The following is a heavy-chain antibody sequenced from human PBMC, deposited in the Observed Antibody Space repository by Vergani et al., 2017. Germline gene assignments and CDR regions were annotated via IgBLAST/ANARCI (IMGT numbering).Heavy chain of an antibody. D-gene: IGHD6-6*01. CDR3: ALSSSSGGHYYYGMDV. CDR1: GFTFSSYA. V-gene: IGHV3-30*04. J-gene: IGHJ6*02. CDR2: ISYDGSNK. Sequence: QVQLVESGGGVVQPGRSLRLSCAASGFTFSSYAMHWVRQAPGKGLEWVAVISYDGSNKYYADSVKGRFTISRDQSKNTLYLQMNSLRAEDTAVYYCALSSSSGGHYYYGMDVWGQGP.